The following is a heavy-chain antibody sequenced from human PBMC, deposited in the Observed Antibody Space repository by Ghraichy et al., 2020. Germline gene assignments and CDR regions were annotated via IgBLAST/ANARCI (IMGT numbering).Heavy chain of an antibody. V-gene: IGHV4-59*01. CDR3: ARATSGTGPDY. J-gene: IGHJ4*01. Sequence: GSLRLSCTVSGGSISSYSWSWIRQPPGKGLEWIGYIYNSGSTNYNPSLKSRVTISADTSKNQFSLELNSVTAADTAVYYCARATSGTGPDYWGQGTLVTVSS. CDR1: GGSISSYS. CDR2: IYNSGST. D-gene: IGHD6-13*01.